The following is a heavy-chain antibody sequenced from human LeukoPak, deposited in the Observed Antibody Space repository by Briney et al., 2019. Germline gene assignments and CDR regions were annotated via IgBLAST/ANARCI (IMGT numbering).Heavy chain of an antibody. CDR3: ASRAFTSSGWLGDYYYGMDV. J-gene: IGHJ6*02. CDR1: GYTFTSYY. D-gene: IGHD6-19*01. CDR2: INPSGGST. V-gene: IGHV1-46*01. Sequence: ASVTVSCKASGYTFTSYYMHWVRQAPGQGLEWMGIINPSGGSTSYSQKFQGRVTMTRDTSTSTVYMELSSLRSEDTAVYYCASRAFTSSGWLGDYYYGMDVWGQGTTVTVSS.